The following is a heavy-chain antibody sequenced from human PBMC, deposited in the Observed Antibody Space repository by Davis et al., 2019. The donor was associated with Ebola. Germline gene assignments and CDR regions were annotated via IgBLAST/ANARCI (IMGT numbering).Heavy chain of an antibody. V-gene: IGHV4-34*01. D-gene: IGHD6-13*01. CDR1: SGSFSGYY. Sequence: GSLRLSCAVYSGSFSGYYWSWIRQSPGKGLEWIGEISHTGDTNYNPSLKSRVIISVDTSKNQFSLKLSSVTAADTAVYYCARLTAAPGNYYYYYGMDVWGQGTTVTVSS. CDR3: ARLTAAPGNYYYYYGMDV. CDR2: ISHTGDT. J-gene: IGHJ6*02.